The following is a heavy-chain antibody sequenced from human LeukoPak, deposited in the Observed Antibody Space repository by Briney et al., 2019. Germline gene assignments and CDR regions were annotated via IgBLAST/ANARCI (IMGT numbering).Heavy chain of an antibody. CDR2: IYTSGST. J-gene: IGHJ4*02. V-gene: IGHV4-4*07. CDR3: ARDVYSSGWYYFDY. Sequence: SETLSLTCTVSGGSISSYYWSWIRQPAGKGLEWIGRIYTSGSTNYNPSLKSRVTISVDTSKNQFSLKLSSVTAADTAVYYCARDVYSSGWYYFDYWGQGTLVTVSS. D-gene: IGHD6-19*01. CDR1: GGSISSYY.